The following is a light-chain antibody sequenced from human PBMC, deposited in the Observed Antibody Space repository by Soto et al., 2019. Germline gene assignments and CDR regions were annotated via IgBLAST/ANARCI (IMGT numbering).Light chain of an antibody. J-gene: IGKJ5*01. CDR3: QQSFSVPIT. Sequence: DIQMTQYPSSLSASVGARVTITCRASQSLAGYLSWYQQRPGKDPKFLIYSASSLQRGVPSRFSGSGSGTDFSLTINGLQPEDFATSFCQQSFSVPITFVQGTRLEIK. CDR2: SAS. CDR1: QSLAGY. V-gene: IGKV1-39*01.